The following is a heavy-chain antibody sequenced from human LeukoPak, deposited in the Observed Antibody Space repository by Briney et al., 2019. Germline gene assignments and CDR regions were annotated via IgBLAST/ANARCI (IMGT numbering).Heavy chain of an antibody. D-gene: IGHD6-19*01. V-gene: IGHV7-4-1*02. CDR2: INTNTGNP. CDR1: GYTFSTFT. Sequence: GASVKVSCKASGYTFSTFTLIWVRQAPGQGLEWMGWINTNTGNPTYAQGFTGRFVFSLDTSVSTAYLQISSLKAEDTAVYYCARGNRAVGIDSWGQGALVTVSS. CDR3: ARGNRAVGIDS. J-gene: IGHJ4*02.